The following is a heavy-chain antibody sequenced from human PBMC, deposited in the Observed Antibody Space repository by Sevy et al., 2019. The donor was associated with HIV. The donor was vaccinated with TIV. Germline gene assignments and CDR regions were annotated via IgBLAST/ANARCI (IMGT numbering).Heavy chain of an antibody. CDR1: GDSVSGGNYY. Sequence: SETLSLTCTVSGDSVSGGNYYWSWIRQPPGKGLEWIGYIYYSGSTNYNPSLKSRVTISIDTSKNQFSLRLTSVTAADTAAYYCERGLFDYWGQGTLVTVSS. J-gene: IGHJ4*02. CDR2: IYYSGST. V-gene: IGHV4-61*01. CDR3: ERGLFDY.